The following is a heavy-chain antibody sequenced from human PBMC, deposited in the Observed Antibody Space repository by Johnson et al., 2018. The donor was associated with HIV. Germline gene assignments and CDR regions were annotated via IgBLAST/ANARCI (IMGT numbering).Heavy chain of an antibody. J-gene: IGHJ3*02. CDR3: AKSSSATYYGDAFDM. CDR2: INSDGSST. D-gene: IGHD3-10*01. CDR1: GFTFSSYW. V-gene: IGHV3-74*02. Sequence: VQLVESGGGLVQPGGSLRLSCAASGFTFSSYWMHWVRQAPGKGLVWVSRINSDGSSTSYADSVKGRFTISRDNAKNTLYLQMNSLRPEDTAVYYCAKSSSATYYGDAFDMWGQGTMVTVSS.